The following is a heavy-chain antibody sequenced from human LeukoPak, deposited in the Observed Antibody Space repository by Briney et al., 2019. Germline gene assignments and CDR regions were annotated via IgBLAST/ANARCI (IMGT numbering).Heavy chain of an antibody. J-gene: IGHJ3*02. CDR2: IKSKTDGGTT. CDR1: GFTFSNAW. CDR3: TTISEQLAEPVAFDI. V-gene: IGHV3-15*01. D-gene: IGHD6-6*01. Sequence: GVSLRLSCAASGFTFSNAWMSWVRQAPGKGLEWVGRIKSKTDGGTTDYAAPVKRRFTISRDDSKNTLYLQMDSLKTEHTAVYYCTTISEQLAEPVAFDIWGQGTMVTVSS.